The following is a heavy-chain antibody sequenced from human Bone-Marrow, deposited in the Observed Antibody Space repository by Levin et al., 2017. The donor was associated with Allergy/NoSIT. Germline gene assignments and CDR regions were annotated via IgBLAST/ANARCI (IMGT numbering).Heavy chain of an antibody. CDR3: ARGNGYYFDY. D-gene: IGHD3-3*01. CDR2: IYHGGLI. CDR1: GGSISSENW. V-gene: IGHV4-4*02. J-gene: IGHJ4*02. Sequence: SQTLSLTCAVSGGSISSENWWNWVRQSPGKGLEWIGEIYHGGLINYNPSLKSRVTISMDKSENQFSLKLTSVTAADTAIYYCARGNGYYFDYWGQGTLVTVSS.